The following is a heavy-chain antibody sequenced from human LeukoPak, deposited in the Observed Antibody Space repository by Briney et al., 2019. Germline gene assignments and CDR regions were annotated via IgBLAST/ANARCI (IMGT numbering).Heavy chain of an antibody. V-gene: IGHV1-46*03. D-gene: IGHD2-2*01. CDR1: GYTFTGYY. Sequence: ASVKVSCKASGYTFTGYYMHWVRQAPGQGLEWMGIINPGGGNTGYAQKFQGRVTMTRDTSTNTVYMELSSLRSEDTAVYYCAREGGSCSSTSCSLQYFDYWGQGTLVTVSS. CDR3: AREGGSCSSTSCSLQYFDY. CDR2: INPGGGNT. J-gene: IGHJ4*02.